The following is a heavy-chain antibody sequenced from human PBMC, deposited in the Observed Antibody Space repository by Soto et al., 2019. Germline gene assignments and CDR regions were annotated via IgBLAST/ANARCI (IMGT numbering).Heavy chain of an antibody. CDR1: GGSISSYY. CDR3: ARVSSWLSYYYYMDV. CDR2: IYYSGST. V-gene: IGHV4-59*01. J-gene: IGHJ6*03. Sequence: SETLSLTCTVSGGSISSYYWSWIRQPPGKGLEWIGYIYYSGSTNYNPSLKSRVTISVDTSKNQFSLKLSSVTAADTAVYYCARVSSWLSYYYYMDVWGKGTKVTVSS. D-gene: IGHD6-13*01.